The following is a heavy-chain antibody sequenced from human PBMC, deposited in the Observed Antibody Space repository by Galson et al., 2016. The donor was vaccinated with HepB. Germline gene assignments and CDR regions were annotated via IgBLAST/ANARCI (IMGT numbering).Heavy chain of an antibody. CDR3: ARERRIWNNYYTDYNYYGMDV. CDR1: GGTFSSHG. Sequence: SVKVSCKASGGTFSSHGITWVRQVPGQGLEWMGRIIPIPGITNYAQMFQGRVTMTADKSTSTAYMEMRSLRSEDTAVYYCARERRIWNNYYTDYNYYGMDVWGQGTTVTVSS. D-gene: IGHD3-3*01. CDR2: IIPIPGIT. J-gene: IGHJ6*02. V-gene: IGHV1-69*04.